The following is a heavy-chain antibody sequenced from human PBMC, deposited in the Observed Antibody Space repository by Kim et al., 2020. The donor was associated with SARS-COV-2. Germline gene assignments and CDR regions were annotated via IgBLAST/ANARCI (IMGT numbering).Heavy chain of an antibody. Sequence: SETLSLTCTVSGGSISRGDYYWSWIRQPPGKGLEWIGYIYNSGTTYYNPSLQSRVTISVDTSNNELSLRLSSVTAADTAVYYCAKTSTYYGTLSGYYYYYAVDVWGQGTTVTVSS. CDR3: AKTSTYYGTLSGYYYYYAVDV. CDR1: GGSISRGDYY. J-gene: IGHJ6*02. CDR2: IYNSGTT. D-gene: IGHD3-9*01. V-gene: IGHV4-30-4*01.